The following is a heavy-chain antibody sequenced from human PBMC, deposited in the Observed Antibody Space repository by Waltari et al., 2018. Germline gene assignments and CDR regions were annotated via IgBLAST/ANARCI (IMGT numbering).Heavy chain of an antibody. D-gene: IGHD6-13*01. CDR2: IDYRGST. CDR3: ARNISSISSSRDAFDY. J-gene: IGHJ4*02. CDR1: GGSSSSSSYA. V-gene: IGHV4-39*07. Sequence: QLQLQESGPGLVKPSETLSLTCTVSGGSSSSSSYARGWIRQPRGKGLEWIGSIDYRGSTYYNPSLKSRVTISVDTSKNQFSLKLSSVTAADTAVYYCARNISSISSSRDAFDYWGQGTLVSVSS.